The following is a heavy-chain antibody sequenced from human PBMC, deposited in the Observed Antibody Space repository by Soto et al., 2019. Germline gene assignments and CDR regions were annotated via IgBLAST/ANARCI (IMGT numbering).Heavy chain of an antibody. D-gene: IGHD4-4*01. J-gene: IGHJ6*03. CDR3: AKDYSNPMYHYFMDV. V-gene: IGHV3-23*01. CDR2: LGSNGRNT. CDR1: GFVFSDFA. Sequence: GGSPRLSCAASGFVFSDFAMNWVRQAPGKGLEWVAGLGSNGRNTYYADSVKGRFAISRDNGKNTLYLQMNSLGAEDKAIYYCAKDYSNPMYHYFMDVWGKGTTVTVSS.